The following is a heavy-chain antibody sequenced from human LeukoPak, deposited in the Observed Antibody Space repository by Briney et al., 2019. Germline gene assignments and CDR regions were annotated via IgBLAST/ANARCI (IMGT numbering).Heavy chain of an antibody. CDR3: ATALPVTMVRGVIPPSFDY. V-gene: IGHV1-24*01. CDR2: FDPEDGET. J-gene: IGHJ4*02. CDR1: GYTLTELS. D-gene: IGHD3-10*01. Sequence: ASVKVSCKVSGYTLTELSMHWVRQAPGKGLEWMGGFDPEDGETIYAQKFQGRVTMTEDTSTDTAYMELGSLRSEDTAVYYCATALPVTMVRGVIPPSFDYWGQGTLVTVSS.